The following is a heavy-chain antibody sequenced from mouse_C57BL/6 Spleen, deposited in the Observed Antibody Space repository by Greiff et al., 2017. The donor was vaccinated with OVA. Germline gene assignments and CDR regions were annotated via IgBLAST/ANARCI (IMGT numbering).Heavy chain of an antibody. V-gene: IGHV1-61*01. CDR1: GYTFTSYW. J-gene: IGHJ2*01. D-gene: IGHD2-2*01. CDR3: ARWFYYGNDKGFDY. Sequence: QVHVKQPGAELVRPGSSVKLSCKASGYTFTSYWMDWVKQRPGQGLEWIGNIYPSDSETHYNQKFKDKATLTVDKSSSTAYMQLSSLTSEDSAVYYCARWFYYGNDKGFDYWGQGTTLTVSS. CDR2: IYPSDSET.